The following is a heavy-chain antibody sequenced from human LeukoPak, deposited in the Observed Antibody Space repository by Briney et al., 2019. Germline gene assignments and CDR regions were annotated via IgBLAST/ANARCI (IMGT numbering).Heavy chain of an antibody. CDR1: GYTFTGYY. CDR3: ARDSIAVAGTNYYYYGMDV. D-gene: IGHD6-19*01. Sequence: ASVKVSCKASGYTFTGYYMHWVRQAPGQGLEWMGWINPNSGGTNYAQKFQGWVTMTRDTSISTAYMELSRLRSDDTAVYYCARDSIAVAGTNYYYYGMDVWGQGTTVTVSS. V-gene: IGHV1-2*04. CDR2: INPNSGGT. J-gene: IGHJ6*02.